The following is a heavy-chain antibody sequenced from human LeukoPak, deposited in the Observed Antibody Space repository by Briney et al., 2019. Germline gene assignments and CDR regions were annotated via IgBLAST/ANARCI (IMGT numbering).Heavy chain of an antibody. CDR3: AVDSGYDPYDY. CDR2: IHYSGRT. Sequence: SETLSLTCSVSSGSIISNNDYWGWIRQPPGKGLEWIATIHYSGRTYYNPSLKSRGTISVDTSQNQFSLKLSSVTAADTAVYYCAVDSGYDPYDYWGQGTLVTVSS. V-gene: IGHV4-39*01. J-gene: IGHJ4*02. CDR1: SGSIISNNDY. D-gene: IGHD5-12*01.